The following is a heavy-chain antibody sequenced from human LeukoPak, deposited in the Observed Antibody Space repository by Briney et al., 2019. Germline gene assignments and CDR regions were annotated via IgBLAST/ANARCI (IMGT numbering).Heavy chain of an antibody. J-gene: IGHJ4*02. Sequence: PSETLSLTCTVSGGSISSSSYYWGWIRQPPGKGLEWIGSIYYSGSTYYNPSLKSRVTISVDTSKNQFSLKLSSVTAADTAVYYCARVVVIPYYFDYWGQGTLVTASS. CDR3: ARVVVIPYYFDY. D-gene: IGHD3-22*01. V-gene: IGHV4-39*07. CDR1: GGSISSSSYY. CDR2: IYYSGST.